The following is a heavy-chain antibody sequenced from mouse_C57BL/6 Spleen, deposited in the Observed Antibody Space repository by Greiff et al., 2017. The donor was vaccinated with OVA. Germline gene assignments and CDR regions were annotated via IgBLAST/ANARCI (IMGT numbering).Heavy chain of an antibody. CDR2: IWGDGST. D-gene: IGHD2-5*01. V-gene: IGHV2-3*01. J-gene: IGHJ3*01. Sequence: VKLVESGPGLVAPSQSLSITCTVSGFSLTSYGVSWVRQPPGKGLEWLGVIWGDGSTNYHSALISRLSISKENSKSQVFLKLNSLQTDDTATYYCAKEGDSNYVLWFAYWGQGTLVTVSA. CDR3: AKEGDSNYVLWFAY. CDR1: GFSLTSYG.